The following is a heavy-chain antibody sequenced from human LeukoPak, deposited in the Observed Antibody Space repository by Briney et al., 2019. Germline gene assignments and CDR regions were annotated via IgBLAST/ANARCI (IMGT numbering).Heavy chain of an antibody. V-gene: IGHV3-23*01. Sequence: GGSLRLSCAASEFTFSTYAMSWVRQAPGKGLEWVSAISGSGGSTFYADSVKGRFTISRDNSKNTLYLQMNSLRAEDTAVYYCARVDSYCSGEGCYYYYGMDVWGQGTTVTVSS. J-gene: IGHJ6*02. CDR2: ISGSGGST. D-gene: IGHD2-15*01. CDR1: EFTFSTYA. CDR3: ARVDSYCSGEGCYYYYGMDV.